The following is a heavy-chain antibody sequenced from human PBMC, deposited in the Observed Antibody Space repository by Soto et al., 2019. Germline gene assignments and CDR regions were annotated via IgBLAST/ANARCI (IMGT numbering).Heavy chain of an antibody. CDR3: ARVRRKYYYGSGSYLSGGGMDV. D-gene: IGHD3-10*01. J-gene: IGHJ6*02. CDR2: INHSGST. Sequence: SETLSLTCAVYGGSFSGYYWGWIRQPPGKGLEWIGEINHSGSTNYNPSLKSRVTISVDTSKNQFSLKLSSVTAADTAVYYCARVRRKYYYGSGSYLSGGGMDVWGQGTKVTVSS. CDR1: GGSFSGYY. V-gene: IGHV4-34*01.